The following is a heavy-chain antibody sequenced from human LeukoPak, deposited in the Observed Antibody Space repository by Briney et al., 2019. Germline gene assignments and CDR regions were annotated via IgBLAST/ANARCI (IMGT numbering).Heavy chain of an antibody. V-gene: IGHV4-34*01. CDR2: INHSGST. Sequence: SETLSLTCAVYGGSFSGYYWSWIRQPPGKGLEWIGEINHSGSTNYNPSLKSRVTISVDTSKNQFSLKLSSVTAADTAVYYCAGGWYSDYWGQGTLVTVSS. CDR1: GGSFSGYY. CDR3: AGGWYSDY. D-gene: IGHD2-15*01. J-gene: IGHJ4*02.